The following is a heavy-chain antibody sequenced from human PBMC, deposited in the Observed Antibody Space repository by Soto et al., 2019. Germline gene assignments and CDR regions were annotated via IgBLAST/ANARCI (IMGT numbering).Heavy chain of an antibody. J-gene: IGHJ4*02. V-gene: IGHV4-59*01. Sequence: SETLSLTCTVSGGSISSYYWSWIRQPPGKGLEWIGYIYYSGSTNYNPSLKSRVTISVDTSKNQFSLKLSSVTAADTAVYYCARGTLTYDFWSGHTHDYWGQGTLVTVSS. D-gene: IGHD3-3*01. CDR2: IYYSGST. CDR3: ARGTLTYDFWSGHTHDY. CDR1: GGSISSYY.